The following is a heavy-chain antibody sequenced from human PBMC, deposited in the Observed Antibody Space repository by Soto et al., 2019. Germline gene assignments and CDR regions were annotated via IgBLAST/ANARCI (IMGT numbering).Heavy chain of an antibody. D-gene: IGHD2-2*01. Sequence: ASVKVSCKASGGTFSSYAISWVRQAPGQGLEWMGGIIPIFGTANYAQKFQGRVTITADESTSTAYMELSSLRSEDTAVYYCARPLVNCSSTSCYRRHYYYYGMDVLVRGTTVTVS. CDR2: IIPIFGTA. CDR3: ARPLVNCSSTSCYRRHYYYYGMDV. J-gene: IGHJ6*02. V-gene: IGHV1-69*13. CDR1: GGTFSSYA.